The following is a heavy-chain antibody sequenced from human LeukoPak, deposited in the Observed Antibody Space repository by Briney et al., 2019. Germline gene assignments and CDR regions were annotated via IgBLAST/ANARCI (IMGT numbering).Heavy chain of an antibody. CDR1: GYTFTSYY. CDR2: INPNSGGT. CDR3: ARAPLEGFDY. J-gene: IGHJ4*02. Sequence: ASVKVSCKASGYTFTSYYIHWVRQAPGQGLEWMGWINPNSGGTNYAQKFQGWVTMIRDTSISTTYMELSRLTSDDTAVYYCARAPLEGFDYWGQGTLVTVSS. V-gene: IGHV1-2*04.